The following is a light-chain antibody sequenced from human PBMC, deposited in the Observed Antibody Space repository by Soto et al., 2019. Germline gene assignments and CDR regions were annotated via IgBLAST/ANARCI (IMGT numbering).Light chain of an antibody. CDR2: GVS. J-gene: IGKJ5*01. Sequence: IAMTQSPATLSASPGDRATLSCRASQPVNNNLAWYQQKPGQAPRLLIYGVSTRATGISARFSGGGSVTEFTLTIGSLQSEDFAVYYCQQYEEWPPSITFGQGTRLEIK. CDR3: QQYEEWPPSIT. CDR1: QPVNNN. V-gene: IGKV3-15*01.